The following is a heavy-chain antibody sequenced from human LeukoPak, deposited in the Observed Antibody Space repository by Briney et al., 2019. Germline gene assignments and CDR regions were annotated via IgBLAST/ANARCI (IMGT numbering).Heavy chain of an antibody. Sequence: GGSLRLSCAGSGFTFSSYSMNWVRHAPGKGLEWVSYIGHTGSITDYADSVKGRFTISRDNSKNTLYLQMNSLRAEDTAVYYCAKGSSPYYDFWSGYWGDYYYYMDVWGKGTTVTVSS. CDR3: AKGSSPYYDFWSGYWGDYYYYMDV. J-gene: IGHJ6*03. CDR1: GFTFSSYS. CDR2: IGHTGSIT. D-gene: IGHD3-3*01. V-gene: IGHV3-48*01.